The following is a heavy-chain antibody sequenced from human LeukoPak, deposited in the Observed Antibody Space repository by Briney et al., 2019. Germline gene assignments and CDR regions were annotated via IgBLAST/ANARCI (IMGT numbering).Heavy chain of an antibody. V-gene: IGHV5-51*01. CDR3: ARPVGTVAAQYDAFDI. Sequence: GGSLKISCKGSGYSFTSYWIGWVRQMPGKGLEWMGIIYPGDSDTRYGPSFQGQVTISADKSISTAYLQWSSLKASDTAMYYCARPVGTVAAQYDAFDIWGQGTMVTVSS. D-gene: IGHD6-19*01. CDR2: IYPGDSDT. J-gene: IGHJ3*02. CDR1: GYSFTSYW.